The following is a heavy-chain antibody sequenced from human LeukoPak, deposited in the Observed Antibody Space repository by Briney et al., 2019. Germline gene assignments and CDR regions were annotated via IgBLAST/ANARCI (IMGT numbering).Heavy chain of an antibody. J-gene: IGHJ4*02. CDR1: GFTFDDYG. CDR2: ISGSSTYI. CDR3: ARTFPLENGWFRTFDF. D-gene: IGHD6-19*01. V-gene: IGHV3-21*01. Sequence: GGSLRLSCAASGFTFDDYGMNWVRQAPGKGLEWVSSISGSSTYIYNADSVKGRFTISRDNAKNSLYLQMDSLRAEDTAVYYCARTFPLENGWFRTFDFWGQGILVTVSS.